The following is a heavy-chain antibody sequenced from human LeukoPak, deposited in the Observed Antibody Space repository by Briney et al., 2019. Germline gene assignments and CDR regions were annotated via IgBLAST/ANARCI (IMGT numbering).Heavy chain of an antibody. CDR3: ARFALKTPPTD. CDR1: GFKFSDYY. CDR2: ISNSSDSI. Sequence: NSGGSLRLSCAASGFKFSDYYMTWIRQAPGKGLEWVSYISNSSDSIYYADSVEGRFTISRDNAKNSLYLQMNSLRAEDTAVYYCARFALKTPPTDWGQGTLVTVSS. J-gene: IGHJ4*02. V-gene: IGHV3-11*04.